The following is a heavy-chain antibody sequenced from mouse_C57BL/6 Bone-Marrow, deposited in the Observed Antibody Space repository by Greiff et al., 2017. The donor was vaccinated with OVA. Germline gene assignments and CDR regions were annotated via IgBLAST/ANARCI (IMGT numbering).Heavy chain of an antibody. V-gene: IGHV14-2*01. CDR2: LDPEDGET. Sequence: EVQLQQSGAALVKPGASVKLSCTASGFNIKDYYMHWVKQRTEQGLEWIGRLDPEDGETKTAPKFQGKATITADTSSNTAYLQLSSLNSEDTAVYYCAVSYSSGYPYAMDYWGQGTSVTVSS. D-gene: IGHD3-2*02. CDR3: AVSYSSGYPYAMDY. J-gene: IGHJ4*01. CDR1: GFNIKDYY.